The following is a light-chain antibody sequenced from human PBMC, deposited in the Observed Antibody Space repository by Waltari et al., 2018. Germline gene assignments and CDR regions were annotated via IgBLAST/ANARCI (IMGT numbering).Light chain of an antibody. CDR3: CSYAVSSTFYV. CDR1: SSDVGSYNL. CDR2: EGS. V-gene: IGLV2-23*01. J-gene: IGLJ1*01. Sequence: QSALTQPASVSGSPGQSITISCTGTSSDVGSYNLVSWYQQYPGKAPKLMIYEGSKRPSWVSNRFSGSKSGNTASLTISGLQAEDEADYYCCSYAVSSTFYVFGTGTKVTVL.